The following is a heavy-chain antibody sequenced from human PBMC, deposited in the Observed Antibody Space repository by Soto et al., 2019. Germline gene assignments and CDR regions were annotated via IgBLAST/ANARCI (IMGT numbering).Heavy chain of an antibody. J-gene: IGHJ6*02. CDR1: GFTFSSYA. D-gene: IGHD3-10*01. CDR2: ISYDGSNK. V-gene: IGHV3-30-3*01. CDR3: ARAVRFGELFIDYYGMDV. Sequence: PGGSLSLSCAASGFTFSSYAMHWVRQAPGKGLEWVAVISYDGSNKYYADSVKGRFTISRDNSKNTLYLQMNSLRAEDTAVYYCARAVRFGELFIDYYGMDVWGQGTTVTVSS.